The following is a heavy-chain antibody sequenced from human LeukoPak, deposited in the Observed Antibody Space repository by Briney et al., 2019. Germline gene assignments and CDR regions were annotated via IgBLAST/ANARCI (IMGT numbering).Heavy chain of an antibody. CDR1: GDSISSYY. J-gene: IGHJ4*02. D-gene: IGHD6-13*01. CDR2: SYHTGST. CDR3: ATGYSSTWYYSDY. Sequence: KPSETLSLTCTVSGDSISSYYWSWIRQPPGKGLEWIGYSYHTGSTNYNPSLKSRVTISVDKSKNQFSLKLSSVTAGDTAVYYCATGYSSTWYYSDYWGQGTLVTVSS. V-gene: IGHV4-59*01.